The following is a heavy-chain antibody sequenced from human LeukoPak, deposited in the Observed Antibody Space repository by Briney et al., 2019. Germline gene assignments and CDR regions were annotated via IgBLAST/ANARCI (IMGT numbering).Heavy chain of an antibody. J-gene: IGHJ4*02. Sequence: PGGSLSLSCSASGFSFTIHAMHWVRQAPGKGLDYVAGLNSNGGATYYADSVKGRFTISRDNSKYMLYLQMRSLRAEDTAVYYCVKSPSTGWYYFDYWGPGTPVTVSS. V-gene: IGHV3-64D*06. CDR1: GFSFTIHA. D-gene: IGHD6-19*01. CDR3: VKSPSTGWYYFDY. CDR2: LNSNGGAT.